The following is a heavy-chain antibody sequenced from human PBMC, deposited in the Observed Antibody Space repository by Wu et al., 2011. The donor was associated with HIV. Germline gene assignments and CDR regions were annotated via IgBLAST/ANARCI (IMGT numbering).Heavy chain of an antibody. Sequence: QIQLVQSGAEVQKPGASVTVSCKASGGTFSSYAINWVRQAPGQGLEWLGRIIPNFNRTNYAQKFQGRVTITADETTSTAYMELSSLRSEDTAVYYCARGVRGYDYYYYYYMDVWGKGTTVTVSS. CDR2: IIPNFNRT. CDR1: GGTFSSYA. V-gene: IGHV1-69*13. J-gene: IGHJ6*03. CDR3: ARGVRGYDYYYYYYMDV. D-gene: IGHD3-22*01.